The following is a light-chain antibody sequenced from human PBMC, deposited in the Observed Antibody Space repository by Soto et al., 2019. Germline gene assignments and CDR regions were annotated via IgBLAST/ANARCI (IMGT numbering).Light chain of an antibody. J-gene: IGKJ1*01. Sequence: EIVMTQSPATLSVSPGERATLSCRASQSVTSNLAWYQQKPGQAPRLLIYGASTRATGIPARFSGSGSGTEFTLTISSLQSEDFAVYYCPQYNSWPPWTLGQGTKVEIK. V-gene: IGKV3-15*01. CDR2: GAS. CDR3: PQYNSWPPWT. CDR1: QSVTSN.